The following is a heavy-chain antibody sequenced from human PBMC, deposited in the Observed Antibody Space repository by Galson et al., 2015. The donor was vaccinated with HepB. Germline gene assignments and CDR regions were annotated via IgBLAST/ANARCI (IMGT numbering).Heavy chain of an antibody. Sequence: SLRLSCAASGFTFSNYWMHWVRQAPGKGLVWVSRIDSDGSSTRYADSVKGRFTISRDNAKNTLYLQMNSLRAEDTAVYYCARDSYGGLTYYYYYVDVWGKGTTVTVSS. CDR1: GFTFSNYW. D-gene: IGHD4-23*01. CDR2: IDSDGSST. J-gene: IGHJ6*03. V-gene: IGHV3-74*01. CDR3: ARDSYGGLTYYYYYVDV.